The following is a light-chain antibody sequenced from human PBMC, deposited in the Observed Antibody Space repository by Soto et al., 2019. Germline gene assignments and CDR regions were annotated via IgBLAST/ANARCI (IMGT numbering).Light chain of an antibody. CDR2: GAT. CDR1: QGISNY. CDR3: PPLSAYVS. Sequence: IHLTQSPTNLSASVGDRVTITCRASQGISNYLAWYQQKPGKTPRLLISGATTLQSGVPSRCSGSGSGTDVTLTCSGRQQEGAPTYYEPPLSAYVSFAQGARLEIK. V-gene: IGKV1-9*01. J-gene: IGKJ5*01.